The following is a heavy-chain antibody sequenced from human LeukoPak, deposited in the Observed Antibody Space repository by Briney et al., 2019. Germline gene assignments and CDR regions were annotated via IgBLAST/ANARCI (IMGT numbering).Heavy chain of an antibody. Sequence: GGSLRLSCAASGFTFSSYSMNWVRQAPGKGLEWVSSISSSSSYIYYADSVKGRFTISRDNAKNSLYLQMNSLRAEDTAVYCCARDHPIAAAGTGALDYWGQGTLVTVSS. D-gene: IGHD6-13*01. CDR2: ISSSSSYI. J-gene: IGHJ4*02. CDR3: ARDHPIAAAGTGALDY. V-gene: IGHV3-21*01. CDR1: GFTFSSYS.